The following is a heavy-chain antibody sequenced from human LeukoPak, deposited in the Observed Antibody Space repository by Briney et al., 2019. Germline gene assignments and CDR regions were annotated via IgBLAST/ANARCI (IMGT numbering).Heavy chain of an antibody. V-gene: IGHV4-38-2*02. J-gene: IGHJ4*02. CDR1: GYSISSGFY. CDR2: IHHSGST. CDR3: ASDAPGLLGY. Sequence: SETLSLTCTVSGYSISSGFYWGWIRQPPGKGLEWIGNIHHSGSTYYKPSLKSRVTISVDTSKNQFSLKLSSVTAADTAMYYCASDAPGLLGYWGQGTLVTVSS. D-gene: IGHD2-15*01.